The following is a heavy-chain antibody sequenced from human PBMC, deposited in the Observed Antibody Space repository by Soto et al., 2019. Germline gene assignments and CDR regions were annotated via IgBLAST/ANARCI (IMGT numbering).Heavy chain of an antibody. CDR2: IYYSGST. V-gene: IGHV4-39*01. CDR1: GGSISSSSYY. CDR3: AGAYYYSSSLPVGWFDP. Sequence: SETLSLTCTVSGGSISSSSYYWGWIRQPPGKGLEWIGSIYYSGSTYYNPSLKSRVTISVDTSKNQFSLKLSSVTAADTAVYYCAGAYYYSSSLPVGWFDPWGQGTLVTVSS. J-gene: IGHJ5*02. D-gene: IGHD6-13*01.